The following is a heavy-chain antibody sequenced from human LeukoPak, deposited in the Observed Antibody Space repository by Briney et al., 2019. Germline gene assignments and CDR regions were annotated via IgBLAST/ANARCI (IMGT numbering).Heavy chain of an antibody. V-gene: IGHV1-69*13. D-gene: IGHD3-22*01. CDR2: IIPIFGTA. CDR1: GGTFSSYA. Sequence: SVRVSCKASGGTFSSYATSWVRQAPGQGLEWMGGIIPIFGTANYAQKFQGRVTITADESTSTAYMELSSLRSEDTAVYYCARDSSGYYYGLDYWGQGTLVTVSS. J-gene: IGHJ4*02. CDR3: ARDSSGYYYGLDY.